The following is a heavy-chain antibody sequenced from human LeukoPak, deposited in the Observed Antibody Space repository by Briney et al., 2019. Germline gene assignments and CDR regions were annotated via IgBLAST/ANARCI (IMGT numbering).Heavy chain of an antibody. V-gene: IGHV3-7*01. CDR1: GFTFYNYW. D-gene: IGHD6-13*01. CDR3: ARDPPPSSSSWFGYYYMDV. Sequence: GGSLRLSCAASGFTFYNYWMSWVRQAPGKGLEWVANIKQDGSEKYYVDSVKGRFTISRDNSKNTLYLQMNSLRAEDTAVYYCARDPPPSSSSWFGYYYMDVWGKGTTVTVSS. J-gene: IGHJ6*03. CDR2: IKQDGSEK.